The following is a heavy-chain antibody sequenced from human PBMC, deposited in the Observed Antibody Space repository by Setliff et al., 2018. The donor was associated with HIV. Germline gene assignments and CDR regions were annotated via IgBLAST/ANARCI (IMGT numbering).Heavy chain of an antibody. Sequence: ASVKVSCKASGYTFINYAMNWVRQAPGQGLEWMGWINTNSGRPTYAQAFTGRFVFSVDTSVTTAYLEISSLKAEDTAIYYCARALYGDYGGDVNWLDPWGQGALVTVSS. D-gene: IGHD4-17*01. V-gene: IGHV7-4-1*02. CDR1: GYTFINYA. J-gene: IGHJ5*02. CDR3: ARALYGDYGGDVNWLDP. CDR2: INTNSGRP.